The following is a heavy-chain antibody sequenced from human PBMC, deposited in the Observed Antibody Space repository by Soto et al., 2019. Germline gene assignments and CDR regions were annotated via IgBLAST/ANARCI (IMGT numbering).Heavy chain of an antibody. J-gene: IGHJ4*02. CDR3: ARGRVMTGYFDY. Sequence: PSETLSLTCTVSGGSISSYYWSWIRQPPGKGLEWIGYIYYSGSTNYNPSLKSRVTISVDTSKNQFSLKLSSVTAADTAVYYCARGRVMTGYFDYWGQGTLVTVSS. CDR1: GGSISSYY. V-gene: IGHV4-59*01. D-gene: IGHD2-21*01. CDR2: IYYSGST.